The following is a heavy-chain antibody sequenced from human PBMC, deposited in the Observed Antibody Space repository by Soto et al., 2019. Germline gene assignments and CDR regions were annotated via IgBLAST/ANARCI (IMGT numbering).Heavy chain of an antibody. J-gene: IGHJ4*02. D-gene: IGHD6-13*01. CDR1: GDSISGSPYF. Sequence: SETLSLTCTVSGDSISGSPYFWGWIRQPPGKRLEWIGSIFYDGYTLYTPSLRSRVTISVDTSKNQFSLKLASVAAAGTATYFCARLQAAVPHYWGQGTLVTVS. CDR2: IFYDGYT. CDR3: ARLQAAVPHY. V-gene: IGHV4-39*01.